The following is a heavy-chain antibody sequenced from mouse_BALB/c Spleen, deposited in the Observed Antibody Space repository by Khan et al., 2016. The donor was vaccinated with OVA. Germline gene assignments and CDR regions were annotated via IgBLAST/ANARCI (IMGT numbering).Heavy chain of an antibody. CDR1: GYTFSSYW. D-gene: IGHD1-1*01. V-gene: IGHV1-9*01. Sequence: QVRLQQSGAELMKPGASVKISCNATGYTFSSYWIEWVKQRPGHGLEWIGEILPGSGRNNYNEKFKGKATFTADTSSNTAYMQLSNLTSDDSAVYYCARGNYYGSSSWFGYWGQGTLGTVSA. CDR2: ILPGSGRN. J-gene: IGHJ3*01. CDR3: ARGNYYGSSSWFGY.